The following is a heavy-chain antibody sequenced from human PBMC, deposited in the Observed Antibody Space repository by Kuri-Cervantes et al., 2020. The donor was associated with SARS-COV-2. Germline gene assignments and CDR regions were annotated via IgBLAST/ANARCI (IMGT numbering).Heavy chain of an antibody. J-gene: IGHJ4*02. CDR1: GFTFSSYA. V-gene: IGHV3-23*01. Sequence: GGSLRLSCAASGFTFSSYAMSWVRQAPGKGLEWVSAISGSGGSTYYADSVKGRFTISRDNSKNTLYLQMNSLRAEDTAVYHCAKCSDIAAAGQTDYWGQGTLVTVSS. D-gene: IGHD6-13*01. CDR3: AKCSDIAAAGQTDY. CDR2: ISGSGGST.